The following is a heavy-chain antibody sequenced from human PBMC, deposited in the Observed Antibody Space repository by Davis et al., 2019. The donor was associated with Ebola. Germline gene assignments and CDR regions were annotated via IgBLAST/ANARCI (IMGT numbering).Heavy chain of an antibody. V-gene: IGHV4-39*07. D-gene: IGHD3-3*01. Sequence: MPSETLSLTCTVSGGSISSSSYYWGWIRQPPGKGLEWIGEIYHSGSTNYSPSLKSRVTISVDKSKNQFSLKLSSVTAADTAVYYCARTDYDFWSGYYSGNWFDPWGQGTLVTVSS. CDR3: ARTDYDFWSGYYSGNWFDP. J-gene: IGHJ5*02. CDR1: GGSISSSSYY. CDR2: IYHSGST.